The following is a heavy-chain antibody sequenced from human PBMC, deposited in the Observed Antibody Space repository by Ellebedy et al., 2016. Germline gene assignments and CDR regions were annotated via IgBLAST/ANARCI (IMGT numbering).Heavy chain of an antibody. D-gene: IGHD2-15*01. CDR3: ARGSVVAANLDF. CDR2: IKQDGSEK. Sequence: GGSLRLSXAASGFTFSSYWMSWVRQAPGKGLEWVANIKQDGSEKDYVDSVKGRFTISRDNAKNSLYLQMNSLRAEDTAVYYCARGSVVAANLDFWGQGTLVTVSS. V-gene: IGHV3-7*02. J-gene: IGHJ4*02. CDR1: GFTFSSYW.